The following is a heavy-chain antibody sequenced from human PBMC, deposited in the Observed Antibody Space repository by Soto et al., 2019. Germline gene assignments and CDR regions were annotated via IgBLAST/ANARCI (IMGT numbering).Heavy chain of an antibody. CDR1: GGSISSGGYS. J-gene: IGHJ1*01. CDR3: AQSAFCGGDCYSEYFQH. CDR2: IYESGST. Sequence: SETLSLTCAVSGGSISSGGYSWSWIRQTPGKGLEWIGYIYESGSTYYNPSLKSRVTISVDRSKNQFSLKLTSVTAADTAVYYCAQSAFCGGDCYSEYFQHWGQGTLVTVSS. V-gene: IGHV4-30-2*01. D-gene: IGHD2-21*02.